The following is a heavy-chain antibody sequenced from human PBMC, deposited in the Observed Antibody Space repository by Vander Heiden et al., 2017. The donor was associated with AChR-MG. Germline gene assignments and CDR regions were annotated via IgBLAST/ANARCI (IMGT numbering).Heavy chain of an antibody. CDR2: INGYNGDT. Sequence: QGQLVQSGAEVKRPGASVRVSCKASGYTFSNFGLSWVRQAPGQGLEWMGWINGYNGDTNYVEKFQGRVTMTTDTSTSTAYMELRSLRSDDTAVYYCARRSRISSIRGDDAFDIWGQGTMVTVSS. V-gene: IGHV1-18*01. CDR3: ARRSRISSIRGDDAFDI. D-gene: IGHD3-10*01. J-gene: IGHJ3*02. CDR1: GYTFSNFG.